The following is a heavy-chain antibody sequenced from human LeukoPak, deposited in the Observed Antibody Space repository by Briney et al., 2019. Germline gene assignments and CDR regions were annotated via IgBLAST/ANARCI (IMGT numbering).Heavy chain of an antibody. J-gene: IGHJ4*02. CDR1: GGTFSSYA. CDR3: ARARRYGGSLDY. CDR2: IIPILGTA. D-gene: IGHD1-26*01. V-gene: IGHV1-69*10. Sequence: GASVKVSCKASGGTFSSYAISWVRQAPGQGLEWMGGIIPILGTANYAQKFQGRVTITADKSTSTAYMELSSLRSEDTAVYYCARARRYGGSLDYWGQGTLVTVSS.